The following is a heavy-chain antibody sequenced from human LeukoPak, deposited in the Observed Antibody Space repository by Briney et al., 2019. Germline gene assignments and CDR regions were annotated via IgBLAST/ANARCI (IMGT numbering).Heavy chain of an antibody. J-gene: IGHJ3*02. CDR2: IYYSGST. Sequence: SETLSLTCTVSSGSISSGSYYWSWIRQPPGKGLEWIGYIYYSGSTSYNPSLKSRVTISVDTSKNQFSLKLSSVTAADTAVYYCARLIGVSDAFDIWGQGTMVTVSS. CDR3: ARLIGVSDAFDI. V-gene: IGHV4-61*01. D-gene: IGHD3-10*01. CDR1: SGSISSGSYY.